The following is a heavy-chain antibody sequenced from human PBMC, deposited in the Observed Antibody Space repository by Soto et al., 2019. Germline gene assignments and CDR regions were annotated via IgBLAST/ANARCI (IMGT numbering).Heavy chain of an antibody. CDR3: AKRWADY. D-gene: IGHD3-16*01. Sequence: EVQLLESGGALVQPGGSLRLSCAASGFSFSSYAMSWVRQAPGKGLEWVSTISIVGGGSTTYYADSVKGRFTISRDNSKNTLFLQMNSLTAEDTAVYYCAKRWADYWGQGTLVTVSS. V-gene: IGHV3-23*01. CDR1: GFSFSSYA. CDR2: ISIVGGGSTT. J-gene: IGHJ4*02.